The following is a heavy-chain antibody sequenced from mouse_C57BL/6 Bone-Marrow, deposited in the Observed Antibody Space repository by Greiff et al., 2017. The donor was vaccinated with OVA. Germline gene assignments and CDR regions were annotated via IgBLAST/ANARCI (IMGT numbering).Heavy chain of an antibody. CDR2: ISNLAYSI. Sequence: EVKVEESGGGLVQPGGSLKLSCAASGFTFSDYGMAWVRQAPRKGPEWVAFISNLAYSIYYADTVTGRFTISRENANNTLYLEMSSLRSEDTTMYYCARHRGALYDSNWYVDVWGTGTTVTVSS. D-gene: IGHD2-3*01. V-gene: IGHV5-15*04. J-gene: IGHJ1*03. CDR1: GFTFSDYG. CDR3: ARHRGALYDSNWYVDV.